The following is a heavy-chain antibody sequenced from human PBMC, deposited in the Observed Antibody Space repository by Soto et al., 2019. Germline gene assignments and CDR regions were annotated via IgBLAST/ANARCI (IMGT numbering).Heavy chain of an antibody. CDR1: SGSMTSNRW. Sequence: QVQLQESGPGLVKPSGTLSLTCIVSSGSMTSNRWWSWVRQSPGKGLEWVGQIDLGGSPSYNPSLKSRVTMPVDKSNNQFSLNLSSVTAADTALYYCARHKGCGFGFDSWGQGALVTVSS. V-gene: IGHV4-4*02. J-gene: IGHJ4*02. CDR3: ARHKGCGFGFDS. CDR2: IDLGGSP. D-gene: IGHD3-10*01.